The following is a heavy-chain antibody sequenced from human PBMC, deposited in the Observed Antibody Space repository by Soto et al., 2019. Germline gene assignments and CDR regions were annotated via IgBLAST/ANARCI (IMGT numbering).Heavy chain of an antibody. CDR2: ISGNGDDI. CDR1: GFTFSTYA. Sequence: XESLSLSCAASGFTFSTYAMSGVRRAPGKGLEWVSAISGNGDDIYYADSVRGRFTISRDNSKNTLYMEVSSLRAEDTAEYYCARTPLGGSTITIFGMRYYYYYGMDVCGQGTTVTVSS. D-gene: IGHD3-3*01. J-gene: IGHJ6*02. CDR3: ARTPLGGSTITIFGMRYYYYYGMDV. V-gene: IGHV3-23*01.